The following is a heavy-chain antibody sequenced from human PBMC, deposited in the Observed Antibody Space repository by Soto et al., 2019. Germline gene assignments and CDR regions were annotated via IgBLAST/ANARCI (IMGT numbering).Heavy chain of an antibody. Sequence: ESLTLSCNGYGYSFTSYWISWVRQMPGKGLEWIGEINHSGSTNYNPSLKGRVTISVDTSKNQFSLKLSSVTAADTAVYYCARGLGGRRYGMDVWGQGTTVTVSS. J-gene: IGHJ6*02. CDR1: GYSFTSYW. CDR3: ARGLGGRRYGMDV. V-gene: IGHV4-34*01. D-gene: IGHD3-16*01. CDR2: INHSGST.